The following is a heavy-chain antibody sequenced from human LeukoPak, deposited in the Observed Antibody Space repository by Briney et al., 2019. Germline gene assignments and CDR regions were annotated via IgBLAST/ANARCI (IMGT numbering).Heavy chain of an antibody. CDR1: GFTFSSYS. CDR3: ARGRGYSYGTLGY. V-gene: IGHV3-21*01. J-gene: IGHJ4*02. Sequence: GGSLRLSCAASGFTFSSYSMNWVRQAPGKGLEWVSSIASSRSYIYYADSLKGRLTISRDNAKNSLYLQMNSLRAEDTAVYYCARGRGYSYGTLGYWGQGTLVTVSS. D-gene: IGHD5-18*01. CDR2: IASSRSYI.